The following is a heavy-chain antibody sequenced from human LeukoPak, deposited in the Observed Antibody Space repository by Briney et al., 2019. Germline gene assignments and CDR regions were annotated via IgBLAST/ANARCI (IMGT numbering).Heavy chain of an antibody. Sequence: PSGTLSLTCAVSGGSVSSGVWWTWVRQPPGKGLEWIEEIYHSGTVNYSPSLKSRVTMSLDKSKNNFSLKVDSVTAADTAVYCAGLVDSHVVSDYWGQGTLVTVSS. J-gene: IGHJ4*02. CDR3: GLVDSHVVSDY. CDR2: IYHSGTV. CDR1: GGSVSSGVW. V-gene: IGHV4-4*02. D-gene: IGHD2-21*01.